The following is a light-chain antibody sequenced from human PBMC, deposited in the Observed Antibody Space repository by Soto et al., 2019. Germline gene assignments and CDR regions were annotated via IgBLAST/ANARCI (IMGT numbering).Light chain of an antibody. V-gene: IGLV1-40*01. Sequence: QSALTQPPSVSVAPGQRVTISCTGSSSNIGAGYDVHWYQQLPGTAPKLLIYGNSNRPSGVPDRFSGSKSGTSASLAITGLQAEDEAYYYCQSYDSSLSGSTGVFGGGTKLTVL. CDR1: SSNIGAGYD. CDR2: GNS. J-gene: IGLJ2*01. CDR3: QSYDSSLSGSTGV.